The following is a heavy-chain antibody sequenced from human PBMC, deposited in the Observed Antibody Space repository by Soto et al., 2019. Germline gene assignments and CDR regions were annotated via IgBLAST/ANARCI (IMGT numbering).Heavy chain of an antibody. V-gene: IGHV4-34*01. D-gene: IGHD5-12*01. CDR2: INHSGST. J-gene: IGHJ4*02. Sequence: SETLSLTCAVYGGSFSGYYWSWIRQPPWKGLEWIGEINHSGSTNYNPSLKSRVTISVDTSKNQFSLKLSSVTAADTAVYYCARRYRGYDFDYWGQGTRVTVSS. CDR1: GGSFSGYY. CDR3: ARRYRGYDFDY.